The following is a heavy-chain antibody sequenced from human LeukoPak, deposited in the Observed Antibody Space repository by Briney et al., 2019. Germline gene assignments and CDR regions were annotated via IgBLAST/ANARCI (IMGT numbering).Heavy chain of an antibody. Sequence: PSETLSLTCTVSGGSISSSSYYWGWIRQPPGKGLEWIGNIYYSGSTYYNPSLKSRVTISLDTSKNQFSLKLSSVTAADTAVYYCARDYYYYDSSGYSAWGQGTLVTVSS. J-gene: IGHJ4*02. CDR1: GGSISSSSYY. CDR2: IYYSGST. D-gene: IGHD3-22*01. V-gene: IGHV4-39*07. CDR3: ARDYYYYDSSGYSA.